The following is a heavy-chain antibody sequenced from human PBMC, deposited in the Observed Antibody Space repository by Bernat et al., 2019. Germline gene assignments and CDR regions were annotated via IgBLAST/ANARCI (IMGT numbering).Heavy chain of an antibody. J-gene: IGHJ4*02. CDR3: AKDVPAAGFDY. CDR1: GFTFSSYG. D-gene: IGHD2-2*01. CDR2: ISYDGSNK. V-gene: IGHV3-30*18. Sequence: QVQLVESGGGVVQPGRSLRLSCAASGFTFSSYGMHWVRQAPGKGLEWVAVISYDGSNKYYADSVKGRFTISRDNSKNTLYLQMNSLRAEDTAEYYCAKDVPAAGFDYWGQGTMVTVSS.